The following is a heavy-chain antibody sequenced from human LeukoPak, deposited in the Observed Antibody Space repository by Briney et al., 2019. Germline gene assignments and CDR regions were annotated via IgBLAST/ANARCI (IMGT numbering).Heavy chain of an antibody. J-gene: IGHJ3*02. V-gene: IGHV1-46*01. CDR2: INPSGGST. D-gene: IGHD3-16*01. CDR1: GYTFTSYY. CDR3: ARDTPVLGRLPDAFDI. Sequence: GASVKVSCKASGYTFTSYYMHWVRRAPGQGLEWMGIINPSGGSTSYAQKFQGRVTMTRDMSTSTVYMELSSLRSEDTAVYYCARDTPVLGRLPDAFDIWGQGTMVTVSS.